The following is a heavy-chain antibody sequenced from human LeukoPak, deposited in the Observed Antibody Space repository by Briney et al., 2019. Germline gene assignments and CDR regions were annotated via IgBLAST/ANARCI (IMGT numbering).Heavy chain of an antibody. Sequence: QSGGSLRLSCAASGFTFSTYWMSWVRQAPGKGLEWVANIKQDGSDYNYVDSVKGRFTISRDNAKKSLYLQMSNLRAEDTAVYYCARDLPDTLIGNSDDAFDIWGQGTMVTVSS. CDR1: GFTFSTYW. D-gene: IGHD3-9*01. J-gene: IGHJ3*02. CDR2: IKQDGSDY. CDR3: ARDLPDTLIGNSDDAFDI. V-gene: IGHV3-7*03.